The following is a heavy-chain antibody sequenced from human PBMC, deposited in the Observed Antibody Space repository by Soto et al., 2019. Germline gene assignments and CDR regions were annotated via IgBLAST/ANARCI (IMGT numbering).Heavy chain of an antibody. Sequence: PGGSVRLSCAASGFTFSSYEMHWVRQAPGKTLEWVSYISSAGDSSYYADSVKSRFTISRDNAKNSLYLQMNSLRVEDTAVYYCARVYCSTTTCHVQAFDSWGQGTLVTVSS. V-gene: IGHV3-48*03. J-gene: IGHJ4*02. D-gene: IGHD2-2*01. CDR3: ARVYCSTTTCHVQAFDS. CDR1: GFTFSSYE. CDR2: ISSAGDSS.